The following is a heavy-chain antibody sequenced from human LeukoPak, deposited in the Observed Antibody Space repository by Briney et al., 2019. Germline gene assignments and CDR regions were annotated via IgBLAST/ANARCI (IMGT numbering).Heavy chain of an antibody. CDR1: GFTVSSNY. D-gene: IGHD6-19*01. CDR3: ARASIAVAGPLDY. J-gene: IGHJ4*02. CDR2: IYSGGST. Sequence: PGGSLRLSCAASGFTVSSNYMSWVRQAPGKGLEWVSVIYSGGSTYYADSVKGRFTISRDNSKNTLYLHMNSLRAEDTAVYYCARASIAVAGPLDYWGQGTLVTVSS. V-gene: IGHV3-53*01.